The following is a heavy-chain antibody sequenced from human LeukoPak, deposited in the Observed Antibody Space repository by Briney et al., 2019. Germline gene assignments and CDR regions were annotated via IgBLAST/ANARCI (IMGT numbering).Heavy chain of an antibody. V-gene: IGHV4-34*01. D-gene: IGHD6-13*01. CDR1: GGSFSGNY. J-gene: IGHJ4*02. CDR3: ATPIGDSSSSEE. Sequence: SETLSLTCAVYGGSFSGNYWAWIRQPPGKGLEWIGELNDSGCTNYNPSLESRVTISLDTSKNQFSLRLSSVTAADTAVYYCATPIGDSSSSEEWGQGTLVTVSS. CDR2: LNDSGCT.